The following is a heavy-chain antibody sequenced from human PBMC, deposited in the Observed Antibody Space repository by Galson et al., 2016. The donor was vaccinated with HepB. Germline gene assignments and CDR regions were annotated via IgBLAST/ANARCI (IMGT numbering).Heavy chain of an antibody. J-gene: IGHJ6*02. CDR1: GGSISSGDYY. V-gene: IGHV4-30-4*01. Sequence: TLSLTCTVSGGSISSGDYYWSWIRQPPGKGLEWIGYMYYSGSPYYIPSPKSRLTISVDTSKNQFSLKLSSVTAADTAVYFCARDQGVQGATRYYDMDVWGQGTTVTVSS. D-gene: IGHD1-26*01. CDR2: MYYSGSP. CDR3: ARDQGVQGATRYYDMDV.